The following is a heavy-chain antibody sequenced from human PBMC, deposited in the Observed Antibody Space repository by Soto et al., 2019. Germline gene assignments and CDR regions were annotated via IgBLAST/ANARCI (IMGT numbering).Heavy chain of an antibody. J-gene: IGHJ6*02. V-gene: IGHV3-48*01. CDR1: GFTFSSYS. CDR2: ISTSGSTI. CDR3: AREGGMDV. Sequence: GGSLRLSCAASGFTFSSYSINWVRQAPGKGLEWVSYISTSGSTIYYADSVKGRFTISRDNARNSVYLQVNSLRAEDTAVYYCAREGGMDVWGQGTTVNVSS.